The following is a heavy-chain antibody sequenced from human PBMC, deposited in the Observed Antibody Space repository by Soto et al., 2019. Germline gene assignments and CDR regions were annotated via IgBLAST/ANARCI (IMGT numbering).Heavy chain of an antibody. CDR2: ISGSGGST. CDR3: AKDVPDIVVVPAATFFDY. Sequence: GGSLRLSCAASGFTFSIYAMSWVRQAPGKGLDWVSAISGSGGSTYYADSVKGRFTISRDNSKNTLYLQMNSLRAEDTAVHYCAKDVPDIVVVPAATFFDYWGQGTLVTVSS. D-gene: IGHD2-2*01. CDR1: GFTFSIYA. J-gene: IGHJ4*02. V-gene: IGHV3-23*01.